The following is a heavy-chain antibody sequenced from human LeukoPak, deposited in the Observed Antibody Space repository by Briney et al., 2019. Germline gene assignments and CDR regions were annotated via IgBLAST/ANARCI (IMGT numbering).Heavy chain of an antibody. CDR1: GFTFSSYS. V-gene: IGHV3-48*01. Sequence: PGGSLRLSCAASGFTFSSYSMNWVRQAPGKGLEWVSYISTSSSTIYYADSVKGRFTISRDNAKNSLYLQMNSLRAEDTAVYYCARAQQQLVHQYDYYYGMDGWGQGTTVTVSS. CDR3: ARAQQQLVHQYDYYYGMDG. CDR2: ISTSSSTI. D-gene: IGHD6-13*01. J-gene: IGHJ6*02.